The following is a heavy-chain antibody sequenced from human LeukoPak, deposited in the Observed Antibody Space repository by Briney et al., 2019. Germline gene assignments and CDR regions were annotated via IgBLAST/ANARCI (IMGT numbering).Heavy chain of an antibody. D-gene: IGHD3-10*01. CDR1: GYTFTVYY. V-gene: IGHV1-2*02. CDR2: INPNSGGT. J-gene: IGHJ5*02. CDR3: ARGFAQGRFDP. Sequence: ASVKVSCKASGYTFTVYYMHWVRQAPGQGLEWMGWINPNSGGTNYAQKFQGRVTITRNTSISTAYMELSSLRSEDTAVYYCARGFAQGRFDPWGQGTLVTVSS.